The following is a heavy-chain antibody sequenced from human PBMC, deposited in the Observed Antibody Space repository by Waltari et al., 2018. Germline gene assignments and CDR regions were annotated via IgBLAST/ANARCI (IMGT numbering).Heavy chain of an antibody. CDR1: GFTFSSYA. CDR2: ISGSGGST. Sequence: EVQLLESGGGLVQPGGSLRLSCAASGFTFSSYAMSWVRQAPGKWLVWCSAISGSGGSTYYADSVKGRFTISRDNAKNTLYLQMNSLRAEDTAVYYCAKKGIQGYYFDYWGQGTLVTVSS. CDR3: AKKGIQGYYFDY. J-gene: IGHJ4*02. V-gene: IGHV3-23*01.